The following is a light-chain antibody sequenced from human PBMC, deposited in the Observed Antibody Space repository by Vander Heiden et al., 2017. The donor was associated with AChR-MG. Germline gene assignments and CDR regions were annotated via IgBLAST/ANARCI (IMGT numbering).Light chain of an antibody. J-gene: IGKJ5*01. CDR3: QQYSNWPRIT. V-gene: IGKV3-15*01. CDR1: QSVSSK. Sequence: EVVMTQSPATLSVSPGERATLSCRASQSVSSKLAWYHQKPGQAPRLLIYGASTRATGIPARFSGSGSGTEFTLTISGLQSEDFALYYCQQYSNWPRITFGQGTRLEIK. CDR2: GAS.